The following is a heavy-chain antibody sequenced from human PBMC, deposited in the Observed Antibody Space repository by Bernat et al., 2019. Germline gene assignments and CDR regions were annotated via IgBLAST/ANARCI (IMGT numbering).Heavy chain of an antibody. CDR3: ARWGRLPFFDY. Sequence: EVQLVESGGDLVQPGGSLGLSCAASGFTFSDYEMNWVRQAPGRGLEWVSYISGSGSAIFYADSVKGRFTISSDNAKNSLYLQMNTLRVEDTAVYYCARWGRLPFFDYWGQGSLVTVSS. J-gene: IGHJ4*02. CDR2: ISGSGSAI. CDR1: GFTFSDYE. V-gene: IGHV3-48*03. D-gene: IGHD3-16*01.